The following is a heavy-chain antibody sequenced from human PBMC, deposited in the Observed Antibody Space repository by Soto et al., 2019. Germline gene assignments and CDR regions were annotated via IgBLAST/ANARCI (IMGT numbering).Heavy chain of an antibody. V-gene: IGHV1-3*01. CDR3: VRRHVSATGIDWFGH. Sequence: ASVKISCKASGYTFPSYGIHWVRQAPGQRLEWMGWINAANGDTKYSPKFQGRVTITRDTSASTAYMELSSLRSEDTAVYYCVRRHVSATGIDWFGHRGEVTFVPVPS. CDR2: INAANGDT. D-gene: IGHD6-13*01. CDR1: GYTFPSYG. J-gene: IGHJ5*02.